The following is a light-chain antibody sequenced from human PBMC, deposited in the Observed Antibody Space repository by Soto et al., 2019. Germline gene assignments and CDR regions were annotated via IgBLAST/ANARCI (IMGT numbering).Light chain of an antibody. CDR2: GAS. CDR3: QQYYNWPLT. CDR1: QTFSTN. J-gene: IGKJ4*01. V-gene: IGKV3-15*01. Sequence: EIVMTQSPASLSVSPGESATLSCRASQTFSTNLAWYQQKPGQAPRLVIYGASTRATGIPARFSGSESGTEFTLTISNLQSEDCAVYYCQQYYNWPLTFGGGTKVDIK.